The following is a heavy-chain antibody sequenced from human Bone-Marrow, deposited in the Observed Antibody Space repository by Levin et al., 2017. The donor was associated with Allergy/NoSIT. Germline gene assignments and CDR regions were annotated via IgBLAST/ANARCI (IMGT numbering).Heavy chain of an antibody. D-gene: IGHD3-10*01. J-gene: IGHJ4*02. CDR3: ARGLWFGELLLDY. Sequence: GGSLRLSCAASGFTFSSYGMHWVRQAPGKGLEWVAVIWYDGSNKYYADSVKGRFTISRDNSKNTLYLQMNSLRAEDTAVYYCARGLWFGELLLDYWGQGTLVTVSS. CDR1: GFTFSSYG. CDR2: IWYDGSNK. V-gene: IGHV3-33*01.